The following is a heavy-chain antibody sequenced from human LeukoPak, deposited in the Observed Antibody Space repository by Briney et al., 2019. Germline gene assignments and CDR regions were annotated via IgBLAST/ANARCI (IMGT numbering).Heavy chain of an antibody. CDR1: GGSISSSSYY. V-gene: IGHV4-39*01. D-gene: IGHD2-2*01. J-gene: IGHJ5*02. CDR2: IYYSGST. CDR3: ARHEKEYQLLSIGWFDP. Sequence: PSETLSLTCTVSGGSISSSSYYWGWIRQPPGKGLEWIGSIYYSGSTYYNPSLESRVTISVDTSKNQFSLKRSSVTAADTAVYYCARHEKEYQLLSIGWFDPWGQGTLVTVSS.